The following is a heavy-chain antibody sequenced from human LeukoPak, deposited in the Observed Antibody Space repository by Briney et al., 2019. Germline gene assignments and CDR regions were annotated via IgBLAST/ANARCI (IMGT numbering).Heavy chain of an antibody. CDR2: ISSSSSTI. CDR3: ARIHSSSWYGESGSGMDV. D-gene: IGHD6-13*01. V-gene: IGHV3-48*01. J-gene: IGHJ6*02. Sequence: GGSLRLSCAASGFTFSSYSMNWVRQAPGKGLEWVSYISSSSSTIYYADSVKGRFTISRDNAKNSLYLQMNSLRAEDTAVYYCARIHSSSWYGESGSGMDVWGQGTTVTVSS. CDR1: GFTFSSYS.